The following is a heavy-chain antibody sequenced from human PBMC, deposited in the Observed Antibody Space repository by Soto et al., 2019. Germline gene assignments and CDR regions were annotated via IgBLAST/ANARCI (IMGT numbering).Heavy chain of an antibody. Sequence: EVQLVESGGGVVQPGGSLRLSCAASGFTFDDYTMHWVRQAPGKGLEWVSLISCDGGRTYYADSVKGRFTISRDNSKNSLYLQMNSLRPEDTALYYCAKDNVGGYDFLDYWGQGTLVTVSS. CDR3: AKDNVGGYDFLDY. D-gene: IGHD5-12*01. J-gene: IGHJ4*02. CDR2: ISCDGGRT. CDR1: GFTFDDYT. V-gene: IGHV3-43*01.